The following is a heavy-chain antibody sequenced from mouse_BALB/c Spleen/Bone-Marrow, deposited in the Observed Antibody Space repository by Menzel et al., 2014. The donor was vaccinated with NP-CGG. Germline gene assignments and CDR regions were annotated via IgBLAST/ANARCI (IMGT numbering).Heavy chain of an antibody. CDR1: GYTFTSYW. CDR2: IYPGDGDI. V-gene: IGHV1-87*01. J-gene: IGHJ4*01. Sequence: VQLQESGAELARPGASVNLSCKSSGYTFTSYWMQWEKQRPGQGLQWIGAIYPGDGDIRYTQKFRGKATLIADKSSNTTYIQLSSLSSDDSAVYFCACPYXNCDTMDYLAQGTSVTVSS. CDR3: ACPYXNCDTMDY. D-gene: IGHD4-1*01.